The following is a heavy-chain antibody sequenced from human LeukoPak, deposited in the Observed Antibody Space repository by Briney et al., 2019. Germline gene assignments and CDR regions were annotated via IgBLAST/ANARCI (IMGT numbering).Heavy chain of an antibody. V-gene: IGHV4-39*01. CDR2: IYHSGST. Sequence: SETLSLTCTVSGDSITSSDYCWGWIRQPPGKGLEWIASIYHSGSTYYNPSLKSRVTISVDTSKNHFSLMLSPVSAADTAVYHCARHVPHENGNKRGFEHWGQGTLVTVSS. J-gene: IGHJ4*02. CDR3: ARHVPHENGNKRGFEH. CDR1: GDSITSSDYC. D-gene: IGHD2/OR15-2a*01.